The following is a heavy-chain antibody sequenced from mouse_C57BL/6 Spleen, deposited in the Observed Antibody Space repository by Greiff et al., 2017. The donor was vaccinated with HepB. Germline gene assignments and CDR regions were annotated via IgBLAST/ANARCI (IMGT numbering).Heavy chain of an antibody. CDR3: YYAMDY. Sequence: VKLVESGAELVRPGASVTLSCKASGYTFTDYEMHWVKQTPVHGLDWIGAIDPETGGTAYNQKFKGKAILTADKSSSTAYMELRSLTSEDSAVYFCYYAMDYWGQGTSVTVSS. J-gene: IGHJ4*01. V-gene: IGHV1-15*01. CDR2: IDPETGGT. CDR1: GYTFTDYE.